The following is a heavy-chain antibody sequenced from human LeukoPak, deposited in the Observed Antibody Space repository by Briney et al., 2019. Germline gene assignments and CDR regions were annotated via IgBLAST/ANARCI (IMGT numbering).Heavy chain of an antibody. CDR2: IYSAGST. CDR1: GFTVSSNY. J-gene: IGHJ3*02. CDR3: ARGRRDCSGDCYVAFDI. V-gene: IGHV3-53*01. Sequence: GGSLRLSCAASGFTVSSNYVSWVRQAPGKGLEWVSVIYSAGSTYYADSVKGRFTISRDNSKNTLFLQMNSLRAEDTAVYYCARGRRDCSGDCYVAFDIWGQGTMVTVSS. D-gene: IGHD2-21*02.